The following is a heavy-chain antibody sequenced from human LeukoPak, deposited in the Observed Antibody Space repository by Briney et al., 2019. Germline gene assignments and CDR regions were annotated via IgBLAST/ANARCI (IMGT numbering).Heavy chain of an antibody. CDR2: IKQDGSEK. CDR3: ARGGSPTYYGSGSYYTNWFDP. CDR1: GFTVSSNY. Sequence: GGSLRLSCAASGFTVSSNYMSWVRQAPGKGLEWVANIKQDGSEKYYVDSVKGRFTISRDNAKNSLYLQMSSLRSEDTAVYYCARGGSPTYYGSGSYYTNWFDPWGQGTLVTVSS. D-gene: IGHD3-10*01. V-gene: IGHV3-7*03. J-gene: IGHJ5*02.